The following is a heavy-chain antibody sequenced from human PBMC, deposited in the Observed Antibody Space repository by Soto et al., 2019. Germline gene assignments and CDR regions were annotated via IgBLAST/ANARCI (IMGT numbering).Heavy chain of an antibody. D-gene: IGHD2-2*01. CDR2: IYHSGST. V-gene: IGHV4-38-2*02. CDR3: ARDGGKRYCSSTSCLYGMDV. J-gene: IGHJ6*02. CDR1: GYSISSGYY. Sequence: SETMSLTCAVSGYSISSGYYWGWIRQPPGKGLEWIGSIYHSGSTYYNPSLKSRVTISVDTSKNQFSLKLSSVTAADTAVYYCARDGGKRYCSSTSCLYGMDVWGQGTTVTVSS.